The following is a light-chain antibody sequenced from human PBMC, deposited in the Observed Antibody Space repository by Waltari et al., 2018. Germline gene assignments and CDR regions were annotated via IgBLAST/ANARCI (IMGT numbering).Light chain of an antibody. CDR2: DVS. Sequence: QSALTQPASVSGSPGQSITISCTGTSSDVGGYNYVSWYQQHPGKAPKLMIYDVSKRPSGVSNRFSGSKSGNTASLTISGLQAEDEADYYCSSYTSSSTRVVFGGGTKLTVL. J-gene: IGLJ2*01. CDR3: SSYTSSSTRVV. CDR1: SSDVGGYNY. V-gene: IGLV2-14*01.